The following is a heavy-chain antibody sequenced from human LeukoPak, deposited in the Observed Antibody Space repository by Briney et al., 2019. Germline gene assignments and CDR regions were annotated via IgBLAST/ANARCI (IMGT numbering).Heavy chain of an antibody. D-gene: IGHD2-8*01. V-gene: IGHV3-7*01. J-gene: IGHJ4*02. CDR1: GFTLSPYW. CDR3: ARDVNGALDY. CDR2: IKGDGSDK. Sequence: GGPLRLSCAASGFTLSPYWMAWVRQAPGKGPEWVANIKGDGSDKGYVDSVKGRFAISRDNARNSLYLQMNSLRAEDTGVYYCARDVNGALDYWGQGTLVTVSS.